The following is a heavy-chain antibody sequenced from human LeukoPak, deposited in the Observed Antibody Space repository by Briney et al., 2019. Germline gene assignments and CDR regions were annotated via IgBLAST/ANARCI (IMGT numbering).Heavy chain of an antibody. V-gene: IGHV3-48*01. J-gene: IGHJ4*02. Sequence: GGSLRLSCAASGFTFSSYSMNWVRQAPGKGLEWISYISGSGSVSYYEYSVKGRFTISRHNSKNTLYLQMNSLRAEDTAVYYCARGDGNFDYWDQGTLVTVSS. CDR3: ARGDGNFDY. CDR1: GFTFSSYS. CDR2: ISGSGSVS. D-gene: IGHD5-24*01.